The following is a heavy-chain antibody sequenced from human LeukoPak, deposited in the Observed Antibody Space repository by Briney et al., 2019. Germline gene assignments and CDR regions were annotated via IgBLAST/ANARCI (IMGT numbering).Heavy chain of an antibody. D-gene: IGHD6-13*01. Sequence: GASVKVSCKASGYTFTNFYIHWVRQAPGQGLEWMGWINTNTGNPTYAQGFTGRFVFSLDTSVSTAYLQISSLKAEDTAVYYCARGGAYSSSWYDYFDYWGQGTLVTVSS. CDR3: ARGGAYSSSWYDYFDY. V-gene: IGHV7-4-1*02. CDR1: GYTFTNFY. CDR2: INTNTGNP. J-gene: IGHJ4*02.